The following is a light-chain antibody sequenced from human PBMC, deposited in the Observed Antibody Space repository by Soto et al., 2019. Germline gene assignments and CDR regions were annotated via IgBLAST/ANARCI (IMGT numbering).Light chain of an antibody. J-gene: IGKJ2*01. Sequence: VLTQSPGTLSLSPGERATLSCRASQSVSNYYLAWYQQKPGQAPRLDIFGSSDRATGIPYRFSGSGSGTDVTLTISRLEPEDFAGYYCQQYGSSPPYTFGQGTKLEIK. V-gene: IGKV3-20*01. CDR3: QQYGSSPPYT. CDR1: QSVSNYY. CDR2: GSS.